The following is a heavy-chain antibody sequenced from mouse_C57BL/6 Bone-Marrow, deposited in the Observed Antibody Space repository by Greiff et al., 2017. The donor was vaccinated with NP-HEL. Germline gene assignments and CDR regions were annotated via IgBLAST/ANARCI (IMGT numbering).Heavy chain of an antibody. V-gene: IGHV5-4*01. Sequence: EVQVVESGGGLVKPGGSLKLSCAASGFTFSSYAMSWVRQTPEQRLEWVATISDGGSYTYYPDNVKGRFTISRDNAKNNLYLQMSHLKSEDTAMYYCARWGITTHYYAMDYWGQGTSVTVSS. CDR1: GFTFSSYA. CDR2: ISDGGSYT. CDR3: ARWGITTHYYAMDY. J-gene: IGHJ4*01. D-gene: IGHD2-4*01.